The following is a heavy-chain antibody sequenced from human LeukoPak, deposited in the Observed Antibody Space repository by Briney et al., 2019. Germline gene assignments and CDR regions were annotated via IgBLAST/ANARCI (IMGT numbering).Heavy chain of an antibody. V-gene: IGHV3-13*01. CDR3: ASSPAYSSSWYAIDN. CDR2: IGTAGDT. CDR1: GFTFSNYD. Sequence: GGSLRLSCAASGFTFSNYDMHWVRQAAGKGLEWVPGIGTAGDTYYPASVKGRFTISRENAKNSLYLQMNSLSARDTAVYYCASSPAYSSSWYAIDNWGQGTLVTVSS. D-gene: IGHD6-13*01. J-gene: IGHJ4*02.